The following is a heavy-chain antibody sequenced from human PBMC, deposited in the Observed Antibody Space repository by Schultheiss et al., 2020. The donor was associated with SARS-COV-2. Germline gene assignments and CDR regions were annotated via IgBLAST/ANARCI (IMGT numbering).Heavy chain of an antibody. CDR1: GYTFTSYG. V-gene: IGHV1-69*01. J-gene: IGHJ5*02. Sequence: KISCKASGYTFTSYGISWVRQAPGQGLEWMGGIIPIFGTANYAQKFQGRVTITADESTSTAYMELSSLRSEDTAVYYCARRNYGFDVWGQGILVTVSS. D-gene: IGHD4-17*01. CDR3: ARRNYGFDV. CDR2: IIPIFGTA.